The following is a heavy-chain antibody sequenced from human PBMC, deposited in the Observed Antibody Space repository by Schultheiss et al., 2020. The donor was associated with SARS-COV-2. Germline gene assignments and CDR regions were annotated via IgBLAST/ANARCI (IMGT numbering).Heavy chain of an antibody. J-gene: IGHJ6*02. D-gene: IGHD1/OR15-1a*01. CDR1: GFTFSSYA. CDR2: ISWNSGSI. CDR3: ARSNNGMDV. Sequence: GGSLRLSCAASGFTFSSYAMHWVRQAPGKGLEWVSGISWNSGSIGYADSVKGRFTISRDNAKNSLYLQMNSLRAEDTAVYYCARSNNGMDVWGQGTTVTVSS. V-gene: IGHV3-9*01.